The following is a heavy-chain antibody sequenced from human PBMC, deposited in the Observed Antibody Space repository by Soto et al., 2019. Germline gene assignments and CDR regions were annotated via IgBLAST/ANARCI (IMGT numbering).Heavy chain of an antibody. D-gene: IGHD1-26*01. V-gene: IGHV3-30*03. CDR2: ISYDGGNE. Sequence: GGSLRLSCAASGFTFSSYGMHWVRQAPGKGLEWVAVISYDGGNEYYADSVKGRFTISRDNSKNTLYLQMNSLRAEDTAVYYCARDRRSSRTEVGATTGFDYWGQGTLVTVSS. CDR3: ARDRRSSRTEVGATTGFDY. CDR1: GFTFSSYG. J-gene: IGHJ4*02.